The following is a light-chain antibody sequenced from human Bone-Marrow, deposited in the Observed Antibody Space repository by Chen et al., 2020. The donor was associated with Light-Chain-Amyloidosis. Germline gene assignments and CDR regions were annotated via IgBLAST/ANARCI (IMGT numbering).Light chain of an antibody. J-gene: IGLJ3*02. CDR3: AAWDDSLRTYL. CDR2: NNH. Sequence: QSLLTQPPSASGTPGQAVNIACSGSGSNSGGHSVNWYQHPPGTAPQLVIFNNHKRPSGVPDRCSGSRSGTSASLAISGLQADEEGDYYCAAWDDSLRTYLFGGGTKLTVL. CDR1: GSNSGGHS. V-gene: IGLV1-44*01.